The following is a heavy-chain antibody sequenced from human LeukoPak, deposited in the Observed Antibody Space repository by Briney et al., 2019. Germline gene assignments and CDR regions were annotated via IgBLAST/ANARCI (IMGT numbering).Heavy chain of an antibody. D-gene: IGHD2-2*01. Sequence: GGTLRLSCAASGFTFSSYGMSWVRQAPGKGLEWVSAISASGGSTFYADSVKGRFTISRDISKNTLNLHLNSLRVEDTAVYYCAKADYIVVVPAAMDYWGQGTLVTVSS. J-gene: IGHJ4*02. CDR2: ISASGGST. CDR1: GFTFSSYG. CDR3: AKADYIVVVPAAMDY. V-gene: IGHV3-23*01.